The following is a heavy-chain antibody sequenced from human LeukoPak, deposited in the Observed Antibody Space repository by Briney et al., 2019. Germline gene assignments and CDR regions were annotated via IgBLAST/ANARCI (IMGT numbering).Heavy chain of an antibody. D-gene: IGHD6-19*01. Sequence: XXASGFTFSSYAMSWVRQAPGKGLEWVSDINAGGISTYYAGSVKGRFSISRDNSKNTLFLQMNSLRDEDTALYYCAKQRGYGNSGHFDYWGQGTLVTVSS. CDR1: GFTFSSYA. CDR3: AKQRGYGNSGHFDY. CDR2: INAGGIST. V-gene: IGHV3-23*01. J-gene: IGHJ4*02.